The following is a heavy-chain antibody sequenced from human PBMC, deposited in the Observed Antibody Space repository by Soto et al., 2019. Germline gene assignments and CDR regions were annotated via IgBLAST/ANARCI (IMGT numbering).Heavy chain of an antibody. V-gene: IGHV3-33*01. CDR3: AREPQLVPQGYGYYYYGMDV. D-gene: IGHD6-13*01. J-gene: IGHJ6*02. Sequence: QVQLVESGGGVVQPGRSLRLSCAASGFTFSSYGMHWVRQAPGKGLEWVAVIWYDGSNKYYADSVKGRFTISRDNSKNTLYLQMNSLRAEDTAVYYCAREPQLVPQGYGYYYYGMDVWGQGTTVTVSS. CDR1: GFTFSSYG. CDR2: IWYDGSNK.